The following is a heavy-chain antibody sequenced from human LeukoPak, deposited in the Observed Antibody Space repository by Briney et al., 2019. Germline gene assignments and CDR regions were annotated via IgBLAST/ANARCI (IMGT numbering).Heavy chain of an antibody. CDR2: IYTSGGT. Sequence: SESLCLTCAVSVGAISSDYWSCIRQPAGRGLGCIWRIYTSGGTNYNPSLKSLGTMSEETSKKQFSLKLSSVRAADTAVYFCARNQGDLVPLDYWGQGTLVTVSS. V-gene: IGHV4-4*07. J-gene: IGHJ4*02. CDR3: ARNQGDLVPLDY. CDR1: VGAISSDY. D-gene: IGHD3-16*01.